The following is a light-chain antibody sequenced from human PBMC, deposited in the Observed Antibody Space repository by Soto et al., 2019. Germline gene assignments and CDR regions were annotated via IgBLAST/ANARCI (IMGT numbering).Light chain of an antibody. CDR1: SSNIGSNT. V-gene: IGLV1-44*01. Sequence: QSVLTQPPSASGTPGQRVTISCSGSSSNIGSNTVNWYQQLPGTAPKLLIYSNNQRPSGVPDRFSGSKSGTSASLAISGLQSEDEADYYCAAWDDRLNCRVVFGGGTKLTVL. CDR2: SNN. J-gene: IGLJ2*01. CDR3: AAWDDRLNCRVV.